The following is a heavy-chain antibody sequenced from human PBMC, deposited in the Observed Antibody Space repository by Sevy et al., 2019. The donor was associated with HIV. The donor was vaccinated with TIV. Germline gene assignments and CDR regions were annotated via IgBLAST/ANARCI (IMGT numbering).Heavy chain of an antibody. Sequence: GGSLRLSCAASGFTFSRYWMTWVRQAPGKGLEWVANIKQDEREKYYVDAVKGRFNIARDNAKNSMYLEMTSLRADDTAVYYCAREEQVTMLVLFGGLYFDSWGQGTLVTVSS. CDR2: IKQDEREK. V-gene: IGHV3-7*01. J-gene: IGHJ4*02. D-gene: IGHD3-22*01. CDR1: GFTFSRYW. CDR3: AREEQVTMLVLFGGLYFDS.